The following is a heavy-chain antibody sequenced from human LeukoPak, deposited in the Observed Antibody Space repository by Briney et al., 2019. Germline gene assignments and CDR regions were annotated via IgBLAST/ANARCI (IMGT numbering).Heavy chain of an antibody. V-gene: IGHV3-11*01. Sequence: PGGSLRLSCAASGFTFSDYYMSWIRQAPGKGLEWVSYISSSGSTIYYADSVKGRFTISRDNAKNSLYLQVNSLRAEDTAVYYWARERRYSSGYDAFDIWGQGTMVTVSS. J-gene: IGHJ3*02. CDR1: GFTFSDYY. CDR3: ARERRYSSGYDAFDI. D-gene: IGHD6-19*01. CDR2: ISSSGSTI.